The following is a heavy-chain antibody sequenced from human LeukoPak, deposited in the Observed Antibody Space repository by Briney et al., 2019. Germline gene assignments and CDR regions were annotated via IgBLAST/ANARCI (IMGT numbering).Heavy chain of an antibody. J-gene: IGHJ4*02. D-gene: IGHD3-22*01. V-gene: IGHV1-2*02. CDR1: GYTFTGYY. Sequence: ASVKVSCKASGYTFTGYYMHWVRQAPGQGLEWMGWINPNSGGTNYAQKFQGRVTMTRDTSISTAYMELSRLRSDDTAVYYCARAKWLPKTPSDYWGRGTLVTVSS. CDR3: ARAKWLPKTPSDY. CDR2: INPNSGGT.